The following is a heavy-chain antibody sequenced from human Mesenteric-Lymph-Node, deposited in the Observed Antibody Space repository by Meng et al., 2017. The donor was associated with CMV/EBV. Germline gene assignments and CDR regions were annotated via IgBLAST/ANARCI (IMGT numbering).Heavy chain of an antibody. CDR1: GGSISSSSYY. Sequence: SETLSLTCTVSGGSISSSSYYWGWIRQPPGKGLEWIGSIYYSGSTYYNPSLKSRVTISVDTSKNQFSLKLSSVTAADTAVYYCARIAYCGGDCYAFDIWGQGTMVTVSS. D-gene: IGHD2-21*01. J-gene: IGHJ3*02. CDR2: IYYSGST. V-gene: IGHV4-39*07. CDR3: ARIAYCGGDCYAFDI.